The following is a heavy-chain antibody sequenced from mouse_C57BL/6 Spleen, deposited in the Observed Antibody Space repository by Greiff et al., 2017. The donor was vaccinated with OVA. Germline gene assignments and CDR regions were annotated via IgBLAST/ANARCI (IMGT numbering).Heavy chain of an antibody. D-gene: IGHD2-3*01. CDR1: GFTFSDYG. CDR3: AKGDDGYLYYFDY. J-gene: IGHJ2*01. Sequence: EVMLVASGGGLVKPGGSLTLSCAASGFTFSDYGMHWVRQAPEKGLEWVAYISSGSSTIYYADTVKGRFTISRDNAKNTLFLQMTSLRSEDTAMYYCAKGDDGYLYYFDYWGQGTTLTVSS. V-gene: IGHV5-17*01. CDR2: ISSGSSTI.